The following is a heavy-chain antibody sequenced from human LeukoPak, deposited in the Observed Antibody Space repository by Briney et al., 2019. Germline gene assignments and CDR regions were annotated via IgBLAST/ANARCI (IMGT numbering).Heavy chain of an antibody. Sequence: HPGGSLRLSCAASGFTFNSYAMHWVRQAPGKGLEWVAVISYDGSNKYYADSVKGRFTISRDNSKNTLYLQMNSLRAEDMAVYYCAKDGGQGADYWGQGTLVSVSS. CDR2: ISYDGSNK. V-gene: IGHV3-30*04. J-gene: IGHJ4*02. CDR1: GFTFNSYA. D-gene: IGHD3-16*01. CDR3: AKDGGQGADY.